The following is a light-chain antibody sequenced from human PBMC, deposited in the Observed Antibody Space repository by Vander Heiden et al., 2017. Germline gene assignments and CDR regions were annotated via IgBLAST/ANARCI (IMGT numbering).Light chain of an antibody. CDR3: QETMSFT. V-gene: IGKV1-33*01. Sequence: DIQMTQSPSSLSASLGDRVTITCQASQDISNYLNWYQHKPGKAPNLLISDASNLETGVPSRFSGSTSGTDFTFTISSLQPADIVTYYCQETMSFTFGPGTKVDIK. CDR2: DAS. CDR1: QDISNY. J-gene: IGKJ3*01.